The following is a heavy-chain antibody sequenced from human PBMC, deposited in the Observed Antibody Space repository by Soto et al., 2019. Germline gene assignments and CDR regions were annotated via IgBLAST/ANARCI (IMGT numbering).Heavy chain of an antibody. Sequence: GGSLRRSCVASVFAFSNSWMSWFRQAPVKGLEWIVLIKSKTDGGTTDYAAPVKGRFTISRDDSKNTLYLQMNSLKTEDTAVYYCTTDRGDFWSGYYGSYYYGMDLWGQGTTVTVSS. J-gene: IGHJ6*02. CDR2: IKSKTDGGTT. CDR3: TTDRGDFWSGYYGSYYYGMDL. V-gene: IGHV3-15*01. CDR1: VFAFSNSW. D-gene: IGHD3-3*01.